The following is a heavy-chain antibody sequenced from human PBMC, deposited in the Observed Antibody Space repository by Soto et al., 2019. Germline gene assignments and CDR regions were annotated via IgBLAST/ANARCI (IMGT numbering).Heavy chain of an antibody. V-gene: IGHV4-39*01. J-gene: IGHJ4*02. CDR1: GGSISSSSYY. Sequence: PSETLSLTCTVSGGSISSSSYYLGWIRQPPGKGLEWIGSIYYSGSTYYNPSLKSRVTISVETSKNQFSLKLSSVTAADTAVYYCARLDSLGVVIIDYWGEGTLVTVSS. CDR2: IYYSGST. D-gene: IGHD3-3*01. CDR3: ARLDSLGVVIIDY.